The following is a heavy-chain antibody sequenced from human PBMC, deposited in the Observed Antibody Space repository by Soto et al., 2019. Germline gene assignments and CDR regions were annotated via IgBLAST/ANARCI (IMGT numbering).Heavy chain of an antibody. CDR2: IYKSATT. D-gene: IGHD2-15*01. CDR3: ARGRYCLTGRCFPNWFDS. J-gene: IGHJ5*01. CDR1: GDSISTVDYF. V-gene: IGHV4-30-4*01. Sequence: KTSETLSLTCSVSGDSISTVDYFWAWVRQPPGQALEYIGYIYKSATTYYNPSFESRVAISLDTSKSQFSLNVTSLTAADTAVYFCARGRYCLTGRCFPNWFDSWGQGTLVTVS.